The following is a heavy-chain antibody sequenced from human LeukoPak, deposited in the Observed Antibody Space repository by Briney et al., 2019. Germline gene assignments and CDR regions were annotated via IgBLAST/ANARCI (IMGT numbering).Heavy chain of an antibody. CDR2: IYTSGST. J-gene: IGHJ4*02. D-gene: IGHD5-18*01. V-gene: IGHV4-4*07. CDR1: GGSISSYY. Sequence: SETLSLTCTVSGGSISSYYWSWIRQPAGKGLKWIGRIYTSGSTNYNPSLKSRVTMSVDTSKNQFSLTLSSVTAADTAVYYCARGSVDTAMVDYWGQGTLVTVSS. CDR3: ARGSVDTAMVDY.